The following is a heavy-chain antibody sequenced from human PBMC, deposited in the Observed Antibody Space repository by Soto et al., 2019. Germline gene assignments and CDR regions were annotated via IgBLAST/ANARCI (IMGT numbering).Heavy chain of an antibody. CDR3: ARGVSAGVDY. V-gene: IGHV1-8*01. Sequence: QVQLVQSGAEVREPGASVKVSCKASGYSFTSLDINWVRQTAGQGLEWMGWMQPSTGRTGYAQKFQGRFTMTRDTSINTAYMGLTTLTSDDTACYYCARGVSAGVDYWGQGTLVTVSS. J-gene: IGHJ4*02. CDR1: GYSFTSLD. D-gene: IGHD1-26*01. CDR2: MQPSTGRT.